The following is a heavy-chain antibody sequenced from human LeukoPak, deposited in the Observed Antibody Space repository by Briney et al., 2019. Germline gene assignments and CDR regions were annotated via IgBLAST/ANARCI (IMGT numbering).Heavy chain of an antibody. CDR1: GGSISSSSYY. CDR3: ARLGATTFLPLVY. Sequence: SETLSLTCTVSGGSISSSSYYWGWIRQPPGKGLEWIGSIYYSGSTYYNPSLKSRVTISVDTSKNQFSLKLSSVTAADTAVYYCARLGATTFLPLVYWGQGALVTVSS. CDR2: IYYSGST. J-gene: IGHJ4*02. D-gene: IGHD1-26*01. V-gene: IGHV4-39*07.